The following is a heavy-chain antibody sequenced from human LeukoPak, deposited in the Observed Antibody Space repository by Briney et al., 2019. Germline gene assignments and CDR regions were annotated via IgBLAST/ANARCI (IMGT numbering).Heavy chain of an antibody. J-gene: IGHJ3*02. CDR1: GYIFTSYG. CDR3: ARELWCSGGNCYLNAFDI. D-gene: IGHD2-15*01. Sequence: ASVKVSCKTSGYIFTSYGIIWVRQAPGQGLGWMAYISPLNGKTRYAQNIQGRVTMTTDTSTSTAYMELRSLRFDDTAVYFCARELWCSGGNCYLNAFDIWGQGTMVTVSS. V-gene: IGHV1-18*01. CDR2: ISPLNGKT.